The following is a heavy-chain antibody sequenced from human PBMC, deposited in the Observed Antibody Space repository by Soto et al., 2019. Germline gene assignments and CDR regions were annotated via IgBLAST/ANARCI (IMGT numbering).Heavy chain of an antibody. J-gene: IGHJ3*02. CDR3: AKGQPGLSATDHAFDI. CDR1: GFTFSSYA. CDR2: ISGSGGST. V-gene: IGHV3-23*01. Sequence: GGSLRLSCAASGFTFSSYAMSWVRQAPGKGLEWVSAISGSGGSTYYADSVKGRFTISRDNSKNTLYLQMNSLRAEDTAVYYCAKGQPGLSATDHAFDIWGQGTMVTVSS.